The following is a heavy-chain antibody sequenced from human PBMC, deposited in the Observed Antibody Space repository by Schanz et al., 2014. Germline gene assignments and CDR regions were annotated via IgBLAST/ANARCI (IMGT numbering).Heavy chain of an antibody. J-gene: IGHJ4*02. Sequence: QVQLVQSGAEVKKPGASVKVSCKASGYTFTTYYIHWVRQAPGQGLEWMGKINPSSGTTRIAQNFQGRLTVTRDTSTSTVNMELSSLRSEDAAVYCGARGGFFDSASFDSWGQGTLVTVSS. CDR1: GYTFTTYY. CDR3: ARGGFFDSASFDS. D-gene: IGHD3-22*01. CDR2: INPSSGTT. V-gene: IGHV1-46*03.